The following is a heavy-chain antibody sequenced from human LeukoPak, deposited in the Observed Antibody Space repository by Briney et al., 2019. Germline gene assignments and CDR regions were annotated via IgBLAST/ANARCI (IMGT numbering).Heavy chain of an antibody. CDR1: GFTFRNYG. J-gene: IGHJ4*02. CDR2: ITGGGDIT. D-gene: IGHD2-15*01. CDR3: AREVVSSPSYFDS. V-gene: IGHV3-23*01. Sequence: GGTLSLSCAASGFTFRNYGMRWVRQAPGKGLEWVSSITGGGDITYYADSVRGRFTISRDNSKNTLYLLMNSLIPEDTAVYYCAREVVSSPSYFDSWGQGTLVTVSS.